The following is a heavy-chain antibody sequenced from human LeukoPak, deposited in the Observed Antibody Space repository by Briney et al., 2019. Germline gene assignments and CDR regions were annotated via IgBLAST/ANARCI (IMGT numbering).Heavy chain of an antibody. CDR3: GRDKAPYCSGGSCYSHYYYMDV. CDR1: GFTLSSYE. D-gene: IGHD2-15*01. J-gene: IGHJ6*03. CDR2: ISSSGSTK. Sequence: GGSLRLSCAASGFTLSSYEMNWVRQAPGKGLEWVSYISSSGSTKYYADSVKGRFTISRDNAKNSLYLQMNSLRAEDTAVYYCGRDKAPYCSGGSCYSHYYYMDVWGKGTTVTVSS. V-gene: IGHV3-48*03.